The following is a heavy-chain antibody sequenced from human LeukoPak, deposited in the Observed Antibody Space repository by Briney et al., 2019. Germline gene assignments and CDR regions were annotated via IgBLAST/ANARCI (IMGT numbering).Heavy chain of an antibody. V-gene: IGHV4-39*07. CDR2: IYYSGSS. CDR3: ARVRLPPYYYYFYYMDV. CDR1: GGSISSSSSY. J-gene: IGHJ6*03. Sequence: SETLSLTCSVSGGSISSSSSYWGWIRQPPGKGLEWIGSIYYSGSSFDNPALKSRVTISLDTSKNQFSLKVTSVTAADTAVYYCARVRLPPYYYYFYYMDVWGTGTTVTVSS. D-gene: IGHD5-18*01.